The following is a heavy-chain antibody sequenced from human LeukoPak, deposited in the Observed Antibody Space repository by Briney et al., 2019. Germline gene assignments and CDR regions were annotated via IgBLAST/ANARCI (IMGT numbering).Heavy chain of an antibody. CDR2: IYYSGST. Sequence: SETLSLTCTVSGGSISSTNYYWGWIRQPPGKGLEWIGSIYYSGSTYYNPPLKSRLTISLDTSKNQFSLRLSSVTAADTAFYYCARRYNWNDRWDWGQGTLVTVSP. CDR1: GGSISSTNYY. J-gene: IGHJ4*02. V-gene: IGHV4-39*07. CDR3: ARRYNWNDRWD. D-gene: IGHD1-1*01.